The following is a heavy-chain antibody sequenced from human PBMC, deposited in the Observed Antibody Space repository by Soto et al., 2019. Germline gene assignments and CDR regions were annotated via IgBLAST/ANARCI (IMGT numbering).Heavy chain of an antibody. CDR1: GGTFSSYA. V-gene: IGHV1-69*13. D-gene: IGHD2-2*01. Sequence: ASVKVSCKASGGTFSSYAISWVRQAPGQGLEWMGGIIPIFGTANYAQKFQGRVTITADESTSTAYMELSSLRSEDTAVYYCARGDIVVVPAAVQTKYYYYYGMDVWGQGTTVTVSS. CDR2: IIPIFGTA. CDR3: ARGDIVVVPAAVQTKYYYYYGMDV. J-gene: IGHJ6*02.